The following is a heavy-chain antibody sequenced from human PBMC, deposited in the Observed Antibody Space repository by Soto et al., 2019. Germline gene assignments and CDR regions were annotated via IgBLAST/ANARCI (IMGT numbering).Heavy chain of an antibody. J-gene: IGHJ1*01. V-gene: IGHV3-30*04. D-gene: IGHD1-26*01. Sequence: QVQLVESGGGVVQPGRSLRLSCAASGFTFSSYAMHWVRQAPGKGLEWVAVISYDGRNKYYADSVKGRFTISRDNSKNTLYLQMNSLRAEDTAVYYCARDTVGATAEYFQHWGQGTLVTVSS. CDR1: GFTFSSYA. CDR2: ISYDGRNK. CDR3: ARDTVGATAEYFQH.